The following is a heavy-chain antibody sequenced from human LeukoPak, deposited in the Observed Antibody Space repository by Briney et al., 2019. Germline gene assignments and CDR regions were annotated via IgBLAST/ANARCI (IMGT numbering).Heavy chain of an antibody. D-gene: IGHD2-2*01. CDR2: ISWDGGST. J-gene: IGHJ6*03. CDR1: GFTFDDYA. V-gene: IGHV3-43D*04. CDR3: AKAPYCSSTSCSVDYYYYMDV. Sequence: PGGSLRLSCAASGFTFDDYAMHWVRQAPGKGLEWVSLISWDGGSTYYADSVKGRFTISRDNSKNSLYLQMNSLRAEDTALYYCAKAPYCSSTSCSVDYYYYMDVWGKGTTVTVPS.